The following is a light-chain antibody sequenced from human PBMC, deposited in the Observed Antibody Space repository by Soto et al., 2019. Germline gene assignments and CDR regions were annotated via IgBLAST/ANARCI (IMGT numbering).Light chain of an antibody. CDR2: GAS. V-gene: IGKV3-15*01. CDR1: QSLRSS. Sequence: ETMMTQSPDTLSVSLGERATLSCRASQSLRSSLAWYQQKPGQAPSLLISGASTRATGIPARFSGSGSGTDFTLTISSLEPEDFALYYCQQRNTWPPITFGQGTRLEIK. CDR3: QQRNTWPPIT. J-gene: IGKJ5*01.